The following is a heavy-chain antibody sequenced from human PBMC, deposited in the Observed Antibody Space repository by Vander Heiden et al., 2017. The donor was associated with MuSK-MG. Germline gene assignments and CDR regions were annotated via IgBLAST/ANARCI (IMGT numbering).Heavy chain of an antibody. CDR2: INHSGST. D-gene: IGHD3-22*01. J-gene: IGHJ5*02. CDR3: ARARALHSYYYYDSSGYGS. CDR1: GGSFSGYY. Sequence: QVQLPQWGAGLLKPSETLSLTCAVYGGSFSGYYRSWIRQPPGKGLEWIGEINHSGSTNYNPSLKSRVTISVDTSKNQFSLKLSSVTAADTAVYYCARARALHSYYYYDSSGYGSWGQGTLVTVSS. V-gene: IGHV4-34*01.